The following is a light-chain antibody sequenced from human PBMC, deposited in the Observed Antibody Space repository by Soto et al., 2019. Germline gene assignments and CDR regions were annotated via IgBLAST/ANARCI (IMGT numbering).Light chain of an antibody. Sequence: EIVLTQSPGTLALSPGETATLSCRTSQSVDTKYLAWYQQKPGQAPRLLIYGTSRRAPASPDRISGSGSGTDFTLTISRLEPGDFAVYYCQQYGASPLTFGGGTKVEIK. V-gene: IGKV3-20*01. CDR1: QSVDTKY. J-gene: IGKJ4*01. CDR2: GTS. CDR3: QQYGASPLT.